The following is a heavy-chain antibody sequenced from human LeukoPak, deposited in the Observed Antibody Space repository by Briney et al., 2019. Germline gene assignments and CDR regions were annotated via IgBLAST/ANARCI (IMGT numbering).Heavy chain of an antibody. CDR1: GFTFSSYA. J-gene: IGHJ5*02. D-gene: IGHD2-8*02. V-gene: IGHV3-23*01. CDR2: MSGSGDIT. Sequence: GGSLRLSCAASGFTFSSYAMSWVRQAPGKGLEWVSGMSGSGDITYYADSVKGRFTLSRDNSKNTLFLQMNSLRAEDTAVYYCATDPNPLYGTGGYNPWGQGTLVTVSS. CDR3: ATDPNPLYGTGGYNP.